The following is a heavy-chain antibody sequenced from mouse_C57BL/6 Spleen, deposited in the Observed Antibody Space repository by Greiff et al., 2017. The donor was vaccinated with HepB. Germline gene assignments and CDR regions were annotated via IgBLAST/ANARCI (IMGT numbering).Heavy chain of an antibody. J-gene: IGHJ4*01. CDR3: ARDNYGSSSGAMDY. D-gene: IGHD1-1*01. CDR1: GYSITSGYY. CDR2: ISYDGSN. V-gene: IGHV3-6*01. Sequence: ESGPGLVKPSQSLSLTCSVTGYSITSGYYWNWIRQLPGNKLEWMGYISYDGSNNYNPSLKNRISITRDTSKNQFFLKLNSVTTEDTATYYCARDNYGSSSGAMDYWGQGTSVTVSS.